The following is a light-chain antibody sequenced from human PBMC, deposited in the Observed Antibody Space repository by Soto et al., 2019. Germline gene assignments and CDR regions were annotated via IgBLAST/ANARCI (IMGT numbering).Light chain of an antibody. CDR3: QQYDSYPRT. CDR1: QTVSTY. Sequence: ELVLTQSHAPLSLSPGARATSFCGASQTVSTYLAWYQQKPGQAPKLLIYDASNIVTGIPARFRGSGSGTDFTLTISSLEPDDFAVYYCQQYDSYPRTFGQGTKVDI. V-gene: IGKV3-11*01. CDR2: DAS. J-gene: IGKJ1*01.